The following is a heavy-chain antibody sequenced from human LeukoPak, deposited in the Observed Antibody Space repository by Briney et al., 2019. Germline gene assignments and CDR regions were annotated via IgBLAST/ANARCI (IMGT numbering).Heavy chain of an antibody. CDR3: AGVPPSGEIDL. CDR2: INLNGDST. J-gene: IGHJ5*02. CDR1: GLMFDVYA. V-gene: IGHV3-20*04. Sequence: GRCLRLSCAVSGLMFDVYAMSWARHAPGRGLEWVSGINLNGDSTLCRDSVEGRFTIYRHIHVKSVYLQMNSVRCGHTAFYFCAGVPPSGEIDLWGQGNLVTVSS. D-gene: IGHD3-10*01.